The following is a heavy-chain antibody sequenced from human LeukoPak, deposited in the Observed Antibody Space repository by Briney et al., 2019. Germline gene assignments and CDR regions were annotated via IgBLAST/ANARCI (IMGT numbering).Heavy chain of an antibody. CDR1: GFRFRNYW. V-gene: IGHV3-7*03. J-gene: IGHJ4*02. CDR2: INEGGNEK. Sequence: GGSLRLSFAASGFRFRNYWMIGFGQVPGKGREWVVNINEGGNEKNYVDSVKGRFTASRDNAQNSLYLQMNSLRVEDTAVYYCARHPNSNWDYWGQGTLVTVSS. CDR3: ARHPNSNWDY. D-gene: IGHD6-13*01.